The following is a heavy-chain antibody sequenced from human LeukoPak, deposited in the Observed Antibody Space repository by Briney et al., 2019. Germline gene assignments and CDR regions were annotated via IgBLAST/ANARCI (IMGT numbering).Heavy chain of an antibody. J-gene: IGHJ3*02. D-gene: IGHD3-10*01. CDR3: ARDLVRDPHAFDI. V-gene: IGHV3-30-3*01. CDR2: ISYDGSNK. CDR1: GFSFNRFA. Sequence: GGSLRLSCLASGFSFNRFAMHWVRQAPGKGLEWLAVISYDGSNKYYADSVKGRFTISRDNSKNTLYLQMNSLRAEDTAVYYCARDLVRDPHAFDIWGQGTMVTVSS.